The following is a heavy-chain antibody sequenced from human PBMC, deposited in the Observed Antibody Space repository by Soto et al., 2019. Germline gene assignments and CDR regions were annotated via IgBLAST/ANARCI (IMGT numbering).Heavy chain of an antibody. J-gene: IGHJ6*02. CDR3: ASVNYGGSYNGIDG. Sequence: SETLSLTCTVSGGSINYSYWTWIRQPPGKGLEWIGYISYTGSANYNASLKSRLTISVDTSKNHFSLKLSSVTAADTALYYCASVNYGGSYNGIDGFGQRNTVTVSS. CDR1: GGSINYSY. CDR2: ISYTGSA. D-gene: IGHD4-17*01. V-gene: IGHV4-59*01.